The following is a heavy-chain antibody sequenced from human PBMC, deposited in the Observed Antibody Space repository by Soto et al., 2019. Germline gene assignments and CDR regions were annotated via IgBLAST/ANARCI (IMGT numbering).Heavy chain of an antibody. V-gene: IGHV1-18*01. Sequence: QAPGQGLEWMGWISAYNGNTNYAQKLQGRVTMTTDTSTSTAYMELRSLRSDDTAFYYCARDRIRVTFPGHRAQGTAVPVSA. J-gene: IGHJ4*02. CDR2: ISAYNGNT. CDR3: ARDRIRVTFPGH. D-gene: IGHD5-18*01.